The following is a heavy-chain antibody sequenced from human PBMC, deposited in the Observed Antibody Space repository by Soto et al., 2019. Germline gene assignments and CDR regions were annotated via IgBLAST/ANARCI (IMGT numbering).Heavy chain of an antibody. Sequence: GSLRLSCAASGFTFSTYSMNWARQAPGKGLEWVSSISSSSSSTYIYYADSVMGRFTISRDNAKNSLYLQMNSLRPDDTAVYYCARQGSSTKYYTMDVWGQGTTVTVSS. CDR2: ISSSSSSTYI. CDR1: GFTFSTYS. V-gene: IGHV3-21*01. D-gene: IGHD2-2*01. J-gene: IGHJ6*02. CDR3: ARQGSSTKYYTMDV.